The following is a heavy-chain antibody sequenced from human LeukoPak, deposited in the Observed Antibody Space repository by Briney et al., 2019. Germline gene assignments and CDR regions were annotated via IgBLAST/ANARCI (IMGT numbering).Heavy chain of an antibody. CDR1: GFTVSSNY. V-gene: IGHV3-66*01. CDR2: IYSGGST. Sequence: PGGSLRLSCAASGFTVSSNYMSWVRQAPGKGLEWVSVIYSGGSTYYADSVKGRFTISRDNSKNTLYLQMNSLRAEDTAVYYCARLGFSGSWLNPDAFDIWGQGTMVTVSS. D-gene: IGHD6-13*01. CDR3: ARLGFSGSWLNPDAFDI. J-gene: IGHJ3*02.